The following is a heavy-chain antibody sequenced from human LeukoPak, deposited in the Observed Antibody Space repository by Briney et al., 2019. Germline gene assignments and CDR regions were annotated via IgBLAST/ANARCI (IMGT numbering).Heavy chain of an antibody. CDR2: ISSSSSYI. V-gene: IGHV3-21*01. D-gene: IGHD3-22*01. CDR3: ARDSDSSGYPDF. J-gene: IGHJ4*02. CDR1: GFTFSSYW. Sequence: GGSLRLSRAASGFTFSSYWMSWVRQAPGKGLEWVSSISSSSSYIYYADSVKGRFTISRDNAKSSLYLQMNSLRAEDTAVYYCARDSDSSGYPDFWGQGTLVTVSS.